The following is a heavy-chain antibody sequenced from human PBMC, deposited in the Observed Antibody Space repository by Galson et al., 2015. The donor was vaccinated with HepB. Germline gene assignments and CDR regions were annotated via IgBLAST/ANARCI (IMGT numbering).Heavy chain of an antibody. CDR3: AKRSGIYYNEPYYYYGMDV. CDR2: ISYEGSNK. D-gene: IGHD3-10*01. Sequence: SLRLSCAASGFTFSSYGMHWVRQAPGKGLEWVAVISYEGSNKYYADSVKGRFTISRDNSKKTLYLQMNSLRVEDTAVYYCAKRSGIYYNEPYYYYGMDVWGQGTTVTVSS. CDR1: GFTFSSYG. V-gene: IGHV3-30*18. J-gene: IGHJ6*02.